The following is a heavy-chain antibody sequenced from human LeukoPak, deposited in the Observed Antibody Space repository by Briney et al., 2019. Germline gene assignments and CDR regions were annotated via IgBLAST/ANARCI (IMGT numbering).Heavy chain of an antibody. CDR1: GGSISSYF. J-gene: IGHJ4*02. CDR3: ARHYYGDYFFDY. CDR2: MYSSGST. V-gene: IGHV4-4*07. D-gene: IGHD4-17*01. Sequence: SETLSLTCSVSGGSISSYFWCWIRQPAGKGLEWIGRMYSSGSTNYNPSLKSRVTMSVETSKNQFSLRLSSVTAADTAVYYCARHYYGDYFFDYWGQGTLVTVSS.